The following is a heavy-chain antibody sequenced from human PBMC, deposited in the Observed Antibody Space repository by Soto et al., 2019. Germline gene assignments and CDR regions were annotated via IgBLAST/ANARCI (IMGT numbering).Heavy chain of an antibody. CDR2: INHSGST. J-gene: IGHJ5*02. Sequence: SGTPFLTRAVFGWVLRWFYLGLVPPPPRKGLEWIGEINHSGSTNYNPSLKSRVTISVDTSKNQFSLKLSSVTAADTAVYYCARCGIAVVKGSRWFYPWGQGTLVPVSS. V-gene: IGHV4-34*01. D-gene: IGHD6-19*01. CDR3: ARCGIAVVKGSRWFYP. CDR1: GWVLRWFY.